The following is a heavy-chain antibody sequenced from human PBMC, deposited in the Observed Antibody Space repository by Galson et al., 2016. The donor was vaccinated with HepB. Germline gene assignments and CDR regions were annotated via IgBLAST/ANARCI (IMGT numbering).Heavy chain of an antibody. D-gene: IGHD3-16*01. CDR3: ARGEGIMILSLGMDV. V-gene: IGHV4-31*03. CDR2: ISYSGTT. CDR1: GGSISSGGYY. J-gene: IGHJ6*02. Sequence: TLSLTCTVSGGSISSGGYYWSWIRQHPGKGLEWIRYISYSGTTNYNPSLKSRLTISLDTSENQFSLKLTSVTAADTAVYFCARGEGIMILSLGMDVWGQGTTVTVSS.